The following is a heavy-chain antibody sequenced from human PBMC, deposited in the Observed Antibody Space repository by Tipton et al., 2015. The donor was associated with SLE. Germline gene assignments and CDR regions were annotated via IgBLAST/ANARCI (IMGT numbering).Heavy chain of an antibody. CDR3: ASNSMTHDY. J-gene: IGHJ4*02. D-gene: IGHD4-23*01. V-gene: IGHV3-23*01. CDR1: GFIFSEYA. CDR2: ISGPGVDT. Sequence: GSLRLSCAASGFIFSEYAMNWVRQTPGKGLEWVSHISGPGVDTYYADSVKGRFTVSRDNSKNTLFVQMNSLRGEDTAIYYCASNSMTHDYWGQGTLVTVSS.